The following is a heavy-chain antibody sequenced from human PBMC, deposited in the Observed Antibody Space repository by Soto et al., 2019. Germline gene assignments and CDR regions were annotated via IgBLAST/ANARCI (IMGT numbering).Heavy chain of an antibody. J-gene: IGHJ3*02. CDR2: IIPIFGTA. CDR1: GGTFSSYA. Sequence: ASVKVSCKASGGTFSSYAISWVRQAPGQGLECMGGIIPIFGTANYAQKFQGRVTIPADKSTSTAYMELSSLRSEDTAVYYCARFSAYCSSTSCYPSAFAIWGQGTMVTVSS. CDR3: ARFSAYCSSTSCYPSAFAI. D-gene: IGHD2-2*01. V-gene: IGHV1-69*06.